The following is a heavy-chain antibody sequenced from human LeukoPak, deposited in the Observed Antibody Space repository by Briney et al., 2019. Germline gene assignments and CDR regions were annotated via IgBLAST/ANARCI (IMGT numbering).Heavy chain of an antibody. V-gene: IGHV4-39*01. J-gene: IGHJ3*02. CDR1: GGSISSSSYY. CDR2: IYYSGST. D-gene: IGHD5-18*01. CDR3: ASPGPSLGGYSYGPLI. Sequence: SETLSLTCTVSGGSISSSSYYWGWIRQPPGKGLEWIGSIYYSGSTYYNPSLKSRVTISVDTSKNQFSLKLSSVTAADTAVYYCASPGPSLGGYSYGPLIWGQGTMVTVSS.